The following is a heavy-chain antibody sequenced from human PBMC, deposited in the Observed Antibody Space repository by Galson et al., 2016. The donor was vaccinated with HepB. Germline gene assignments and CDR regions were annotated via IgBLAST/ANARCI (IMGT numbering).Heavy chain of an antibody. CDR1: GYTFINYD. Sequence: SVKVSCKASGYTFINYDINWVRQATGQGLEWMGWMNPNSGNTVYAQKFQGRVTITRNTSISPAYMELSSLRSEDTAVYYCARGSTHDFWSGFLGWGQGTLVTVSS. CDR3: ARGSTHDFWSGFLG. CDR2: MNPNSGNT. D-gene: IGHD3-3*01. V-gene: IGHV1-8*01. J-gene: IGHJ4*02.